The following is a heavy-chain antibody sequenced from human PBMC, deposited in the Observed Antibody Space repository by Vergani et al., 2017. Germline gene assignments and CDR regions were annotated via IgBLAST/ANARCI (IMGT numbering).Heavy chain of an antibody. J-gene: IGHJ4*02. CDR2: IISSSSYI. CDR3: ANEVRGSSGYYYDVGCFDY. V-gene: IGHV3-21*01. D-gene: IGHD3-22*01. CDR1: GFTFSSYS. Sequence: VQLVESGGGLVKPGGSLRLSCAASGFTFSSYSMNWVRQAPGKGLEWVSSIISSSSYIYYADSVKGRFTISRDNSKNTLYLQMNSLRAEDTAVYYCANEVRGSSGYYYDVGCFDYWGQGTLVTVSS.